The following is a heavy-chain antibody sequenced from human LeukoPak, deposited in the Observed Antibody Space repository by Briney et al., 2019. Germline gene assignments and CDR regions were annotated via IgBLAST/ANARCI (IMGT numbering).Heavy chain of an antibody. CDR1: GGTFSSYG. CDR2: ISAYNGNT. Sequence: ASVKVSCKASGGTFSSYGISWVRQAPGQGLEWMGWISAYNGNTNYAQKLQGRVTMTTDTSTSTAYMELRSLRSDDTAVYYCARDVRSVSSSWPYCFDYWGQGTLVTVSS. V-gene: IGHV1-18*01. CDR3: ARDVRSVSSSWPYCFDY. D-gene: IGHD6-13*01. J-gene: IGHJ4*02.